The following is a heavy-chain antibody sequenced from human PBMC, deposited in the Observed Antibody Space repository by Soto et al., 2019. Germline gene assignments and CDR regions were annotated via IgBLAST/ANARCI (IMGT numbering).Heavy chain of an antibody. D-gene: IGHD1-7*01. CDR2: INHSGST. CDR3: ARGKLELPMVSYYYYGMDV. CDR1: GGSFSGYY. J-gene: IGHJ6*02. Sequence: LSLTCAVYGGSFSGYYWSWIRQPPGKGLEWIGEINHSGSTNYNPSLKSRVTISVDTSKNQFSLKLSSVTAADTAVYYCARGKLELPMVSYYYYGMDVWGQGTTVTVSS. V-gene: IGHV4-34*01.